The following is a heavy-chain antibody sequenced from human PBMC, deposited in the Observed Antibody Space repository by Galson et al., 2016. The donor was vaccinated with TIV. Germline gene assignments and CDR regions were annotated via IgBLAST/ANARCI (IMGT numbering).Heavy chain of an antibody. V-gene: IGHV1-3*01. CDR1: GYTFENYA. CDR3: ARSDAISGYYYHFDY. Sequence: SVKVSCKASGYTFENYAIQWVRQAPGQRLEWMAWINVGNGDTKYSQKFQGTVTVTSDTSASTAYMKLSSLRSEDTVVYYCARSDAISGYYYHFDYWGNGTLVTVSS. J-gene: IGHJ4*01. D-gene: IGHD3-22*01. CDR2: INVGNGDT.